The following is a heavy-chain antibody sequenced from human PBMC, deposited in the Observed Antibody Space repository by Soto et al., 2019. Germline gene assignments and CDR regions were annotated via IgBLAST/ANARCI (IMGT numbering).Heavy chain of an antibody. D-gene: IGHD6-25*01. CDR2: IFHTGGT. CDR3: ARVFSSGSGWMYYFDF. V-gene: IGHV4-4*02. Sequence: QVQLQESGPGLVKPSETLSLTCTVSSDSIAGENWWSWVRQPPGMGLEWSGEIFHTGGTNYNPSLKSRVTMEVDKSKNQFSLKLISATAADTAVYYCARVFSSGSGWMYYFDFWGQGTLVSVSS. J-gene: IGHJ4*02. CDR1: SDSIAGENW.